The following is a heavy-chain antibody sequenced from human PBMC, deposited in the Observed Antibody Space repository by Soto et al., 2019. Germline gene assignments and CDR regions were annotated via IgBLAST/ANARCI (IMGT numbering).Heavy chain of an antibody. J-gene: IGHJ4*02. CDR2: IPYSGST. CDR3: ARAWGRRYFDY. CDR1: GGSVSSTSYY. D-gene: IGHD3-16*01. Sequence: PSHTLSLTCTVSGGSVSSTSYYWTWIRQPPGKGLEWIGYIPYSGSTNYNPSLQSRVTISVDTCKNHFSLELTSVTAADTAVDYCARAWGRRYFDYWGQGALVTVST. V-gene: IGHV4-61*01.